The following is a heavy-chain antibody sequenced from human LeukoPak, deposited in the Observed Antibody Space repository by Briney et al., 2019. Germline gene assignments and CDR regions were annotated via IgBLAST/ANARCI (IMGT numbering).Heavy chain of an antibody. CDR3: TTQNYYDFWSGYSTAHYYFDY. Sequence: GGSLRLSCAASGFTFSNAWMSWVRQAPGKGLEWVGRIKSKTDSGTTDYAAPVKGRFTISRDDSKNTLYLQMNSLKTEDTAVYYCTTQNYYDFWSGYSTAHYYFDYWGQGTLVTVSS. D-gene: IGHD3-3*01. J-gene: IGHJ4*02. V-gene: IGHV3-15*01. CDR1: GFTFSNAW. CDR2: IKSKTDSGTT.